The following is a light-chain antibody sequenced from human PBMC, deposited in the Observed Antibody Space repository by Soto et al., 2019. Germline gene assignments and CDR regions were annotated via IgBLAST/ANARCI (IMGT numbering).Light chain of an antibody. CDR2: EVS. CDR3: SSYTTSSTLYV. CDR1: SSDVGGGNY. J-gene: IGLJ1*01. V-gene: IGLV2-14*01. Sequence: QSVLSQPASVSGSPGQPITISCTGTSSDVGGGNYVSWYQQHPGKAPKLIISEVSNRPSGVSSRFSGSKSGNTASLTISGLQAEDEADYYCSSYTTSSTLYVFGTGTKVTVL.